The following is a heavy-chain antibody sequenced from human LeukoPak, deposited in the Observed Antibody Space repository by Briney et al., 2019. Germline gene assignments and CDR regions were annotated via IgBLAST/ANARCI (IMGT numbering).Heavy chain of an antibody. CDR1: GFTFSSYA. CDR3: FSRGNYDFWSGPRLNLDY. J-gene: IGHJ4*02. Sequence: PGRSLRLSCAASGFTFSSYAMHWVRQAPGKGLEWVAVISYDGSNKYYADSVKGRFTISRDNSKNTLYLQMNSLRAEDTAVYYCFSRGNYDFWSGPRLNLDYWGQGTLVTVSS. CDR2: ISYDGSNK. V-gene: IGHV3-30-3*01. D-gene: IGHD3-3*01.